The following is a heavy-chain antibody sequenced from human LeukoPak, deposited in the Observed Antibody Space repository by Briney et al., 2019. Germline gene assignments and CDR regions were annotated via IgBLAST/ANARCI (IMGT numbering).Heavy chain of an antibody. D-gene: IGHD3-22*01. Sequence: GGSLRLSCAASGFTYSSYSMNWIRQAPGNGLEWVSSISSSSSYIYYADSVKGRFTISRDNAKNSLYLQMNSLRAEDTAVYYCAREHYYDSSGYWDDAFDIWGQGTMVTVSS. CDR1: GFTYSSYS. CDR3: AREHYYDSSGYWDDAFDI. CDR2: ISSSSSYI. V-gene: IGHV3-21*01. J-gene: IGHJ3*02.